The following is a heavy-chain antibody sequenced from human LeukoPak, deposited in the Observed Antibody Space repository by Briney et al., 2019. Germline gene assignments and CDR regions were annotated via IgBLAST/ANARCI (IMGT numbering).Heavy chain of an antibody. D-gene: IGHD6-19*01. V-gene: IGHV3-13*01. CDR2: IGTAGDT. J-gene: IGHJ4*02. CDR3: ARSVPGGSAWMGSIGY. CDR1: GFTFSRYD. Sequence: GGSLRLSCAASGFTFSRYDMHWVRQSTGKGLEWVSAIGTAGDTFYLGSVKGRFTISRDNAKNSLYLQMNSLTVGDTAAYYCARSVPGGSAWMGSIGYWGQGTLVTVPS.